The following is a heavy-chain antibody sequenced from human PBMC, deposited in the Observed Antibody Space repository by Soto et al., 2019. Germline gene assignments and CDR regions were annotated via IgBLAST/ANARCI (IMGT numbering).Heavy chain of an antibody. Sequence: SETLSLTCAVSGGSISSGGYSWGWIRQPPGKGLEWIGSIYYSGSTYYNPSLKSRVTISVDTSKNQFSLKLSSVTAADTAVYYCASWDWNEANFDYWGQGTLVTVSS. D-gene: IGHD1-1*01. V-gene: IGHV4-39*01. CDR2: IYYSGST. J-gene: IGHJ4*02. CDR3: ASWDWNEANFDY. CDR1: GGSISSGGYS.